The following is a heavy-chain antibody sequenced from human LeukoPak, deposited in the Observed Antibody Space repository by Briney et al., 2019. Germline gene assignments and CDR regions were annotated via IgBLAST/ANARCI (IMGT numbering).Heavy chain of an antibody. Sequence: PGGSLRLSCVASGLSVTGDWMSWVRQAPGKGLEWVANIKYDGSAKYYADSVKGRFTISRDNAKKSLYLQMDSLRVEDTAVYYCARKNSFDFWGQGTMVTVSS. CDR2: IKYDGSAK. CDR1: GLSVTGDW. V-gene: IGHV3-7*01. J-gene: IGHJ3*01. CDR3: ARKNSFDF.